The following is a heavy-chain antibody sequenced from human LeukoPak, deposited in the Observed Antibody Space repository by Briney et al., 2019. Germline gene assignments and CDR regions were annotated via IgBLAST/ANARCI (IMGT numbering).Heavy chain of an antibody. Sequence: ATVKVSCKASGYTFTGYYMHWVRQAPGQGLEWMGRINPNSGGTNYAQKFQGRVTMTRDTSISTAYMELGRLRSDDTAVYYCALVLGRYDFWSGYQNWGQGTLVTVSS. CDR3: ALVLGRYDFWSGYQN. D-gene: IGHD3-3*01. CDR2: INPNSGGT. J-gene: IGHJ4*02. V-gene: IGHV1-2*06. CDR1: GYTFTGYY.